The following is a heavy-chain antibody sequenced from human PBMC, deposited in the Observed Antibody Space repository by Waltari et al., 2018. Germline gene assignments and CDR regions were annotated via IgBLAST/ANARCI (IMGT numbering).Heavy chain of an antibody. Sequence: EVQLVESGGGLVQPGGSLRLSCAASGFTFSSYEMNWVRQAPGKGREWVSYISSSGSTIYYADSVKGRFTISRDNAKNSLYLQMNSLRAEDTAVYYCARDTRGYSYGYYYYYGMDVWGQGTTVTVSS. CDR2: ISSSGSTI. CDR1: GFTFSSYE. V-gene: IGHV3-48*03. D-gene: IGHD5-18*01. J-gene: IGHJ6*02. CDR3: ARDTRGYSYGYYYYYGMDV.